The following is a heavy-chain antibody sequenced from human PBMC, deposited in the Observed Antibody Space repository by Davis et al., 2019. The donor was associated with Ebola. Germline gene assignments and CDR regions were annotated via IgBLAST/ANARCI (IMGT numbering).Heavy chain of an antibody. CDR2: ISYDGSNK. V-gene: IGHV3-30-3*01. J-gene: IGHJ4*02. CDR3: ARFSYGDYRDY. D-gene: IGHD4-17*01. Sequence: GESLKISCAASGFTFSSYVMHWVRQAPGKGLEWVAVISYDGSNKYYADSVKGRFTISRDNAKNSLYLQMNSLRAEDTAVYYCARFSYGDYRDYWGQGTLVTVSS. CDR1: GFTFSSYV.